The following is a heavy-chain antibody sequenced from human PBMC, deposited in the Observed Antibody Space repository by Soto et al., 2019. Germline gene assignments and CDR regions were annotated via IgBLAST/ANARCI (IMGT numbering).Heavy chain of an antibody. Sequence: ASVKVSCKASGFTFTSSAMQWVRQARGQRLEWIGWIVVGSGNTNYAQSFQGRVTMTRDTSTSTVYMEVSSLRSEDTAVYYCSRVDPGETSPFDHWGQGTLVTVSS. CDR3: SRVDPGETSPFDH. D-gene: IGHD3-10*01. CDR2: IVVGSGNT. J-gene: IGHJ4*02. CDR1: GFTFTSSA. V-gene: IGHV1-58*02.